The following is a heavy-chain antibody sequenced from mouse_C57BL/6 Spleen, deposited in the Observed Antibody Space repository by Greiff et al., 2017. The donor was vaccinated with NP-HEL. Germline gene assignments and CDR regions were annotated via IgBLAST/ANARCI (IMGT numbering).Heavy chain of an antibody. Sequence: VKVVESGPGLVQPSQSLSITCTVSGFSLTSYGVHWVRQSPGKGLEWLGVIWSGGSADYNAAFISRLSISKDNSKSQVFFKMNSLQADDTAIYYCARYDFIYAMDYWGQGTSVTVSS. CDR3: ARYDFIYAMDY. V-gene: IGHV2-2*01. J-gene: IGHJ4*01. CDR1: GFSLTSYG. D-gene: IGHD2-4*01. CDR2: IWSGGSA.